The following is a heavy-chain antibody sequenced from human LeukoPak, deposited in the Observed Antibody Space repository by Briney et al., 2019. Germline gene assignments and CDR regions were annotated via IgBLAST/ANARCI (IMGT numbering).Heavy chain of an antibody. CDR1: VYSFTSYW. V-gene: IGHV5-51*01. D-gene: IGHD6-13*01. Sequence: PGESLHFSCKGSVYSFTSYWLGWVRELPGKGLEWMGIIYTYDSESKYRPSLQGHVTTSDDQSISTAYLQWSSMKASDTAMYYCARRVRGSRWYYFDYWGQGTLVAVSS. CDR2: IYTYDSES. CDR3: ARRVRGSRWYYFDY. J-gene: IGHJ4*02.